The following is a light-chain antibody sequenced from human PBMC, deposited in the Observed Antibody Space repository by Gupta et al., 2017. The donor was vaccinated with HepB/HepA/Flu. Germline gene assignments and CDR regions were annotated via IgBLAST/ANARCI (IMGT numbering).Light chain of an antibody. CDR3: CSYAGHSTSDWV. CDR2: EVN. J-gene: IGLJ3*02. Sequence: QSALTQPASVSGSPGQSITISCTGTSSDVGSYNLVSWYQQHPGKAPKLMIYEVNKRPSGVSNRFSGSKSGNTASLTISGLQAEDEADYYCCSYAGHSTSDWVFGGGTKLTVL. CDR1: SSDVGSYNL. V-gene: IGLV2-23*02.